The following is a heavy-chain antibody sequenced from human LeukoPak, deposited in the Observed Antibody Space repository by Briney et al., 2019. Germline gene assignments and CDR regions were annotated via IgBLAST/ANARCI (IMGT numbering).Heavy chain of an antibody. CDR2: ISAYNGNT. J-gene: IGHJ5*02. Sequence: ASVTVSCKASGYTFTSYGISWVRQAPGQGLEWMGWISAYNGNTNYAQKLQGRVTMTTDTSTSTAYVELRSLRSDDTAVYYCARDVPLFSWLRSGPPFDPWGQGTLVTVSS. CDR1: GYTFTSYG. CDR3: ARDVPLFSWLRSGPPFDP. V-gene: IGHV1-18*01. D-gene: IGHD5-12*01.